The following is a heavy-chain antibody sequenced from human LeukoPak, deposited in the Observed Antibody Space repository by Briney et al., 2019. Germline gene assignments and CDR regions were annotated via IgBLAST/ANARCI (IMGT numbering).Heavy chain of an antibody. CDR1: GGSISSYY. CDR3: ARHRRHGFCYRDTCSLSFWFDP. CDR2: IYYSGSA. J-gene: IGHJ5*02. V-gene: IGHV4-59*08. D-gene: IGHD3-16*02. Sequence: SETLSLTCTVSGGSISSYYWSWIRQPPGKGLEWIGYIYYSGSANYHPSLKSRVTISMDTSKNHFSLNLKSVTATDSSVYFCARHRRHGFCYRDTCSLSFWFDPWGPGTLVTVSS.